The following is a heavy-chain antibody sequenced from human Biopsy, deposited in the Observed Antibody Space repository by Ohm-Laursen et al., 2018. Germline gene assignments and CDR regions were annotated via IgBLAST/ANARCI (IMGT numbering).Heavy chain of an antibody. CDR3: ASRLYGPNPIDY. J-gene: IGHJ4*02. D-gene: IGHD2-8*01. V-gene: IGHV4-59*12. CDR2: IYYSGNT. Sequence: GTLSLTWVVSGGSINNFYWSWIRQPPGKGLEWIGIIYYSGNTKYNPSLKSRVTISVDTFRDQFSLKLSSVTAADTAVYYCASRLYGPNPIDYWGQGTLVAVSS. CDR1: GGSINNFY.